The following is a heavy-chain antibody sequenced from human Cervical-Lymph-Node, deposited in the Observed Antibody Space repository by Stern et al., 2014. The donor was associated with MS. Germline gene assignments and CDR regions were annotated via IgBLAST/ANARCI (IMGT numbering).Heavy chain of an antibody. CDR3: AREWIYEVSWFDS. CDR1: GGSISSGSHS. Sequence: QLQLQESGPGLVKPSQTLSLTCTVSGGSISSGSHSWSWIRQPAGKGLEWVGRIYSTGRVDYNPSFKGRVTMSVDTSKDQFSLELRSVTAADTAMYYCAREWIYEVSWFDSWGQGSLVIVSS. V-gene: IGHV4-61*02. CDR2: IYSTGRV. D-gene: IGHD5/OR15-5a*01. J-gene: IGHJ5*01.